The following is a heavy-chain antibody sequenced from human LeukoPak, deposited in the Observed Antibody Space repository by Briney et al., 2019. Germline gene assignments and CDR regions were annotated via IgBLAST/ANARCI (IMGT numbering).Heavy chain of an antibody. CDR2: ISAYNGNT. CDR3: ARDLYDYGDNLHGY. D-gene: IGHD4-17*01. CDR1: GYTFTSYG. Sequence: AASVKVSCKASGYTFTSYGISWVRQAPGQGLEWMGWISAYNGNTNYAQKLQGRVTMTTDTSTSTAYMELRSLRSDDTAVYYCARDLYDYGDNLHGYWGQGTLVTVSS. V-gene: IGHV1-18*01. J-gene: IGHJ4*02.